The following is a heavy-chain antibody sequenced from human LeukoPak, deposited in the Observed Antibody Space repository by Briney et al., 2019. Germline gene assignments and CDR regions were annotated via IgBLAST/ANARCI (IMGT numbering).Heavy chain of an antibody. D-gene: IGHD3-3*01. V-gene: IGHV4-34*01. CDR3: ARIYDFWSGYFFDY. Sequence: SETLSLTCAVYGGSFSGYYWSWIRQPPGKGLEWIGEINHSGSTNYNPSLKSRVTISVDTSKNQFSLKLSSVTAADTAVYYCARIYDFWSGYFFDYWGQGTLVTVSS. J-gene: IGHJ4*02. CDR2: INHSGST. CDR1: GGSFSGYY.